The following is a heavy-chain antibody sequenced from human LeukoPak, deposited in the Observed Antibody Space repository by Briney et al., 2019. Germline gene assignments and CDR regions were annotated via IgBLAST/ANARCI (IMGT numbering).Heavy chain of an antibody. CDR1: GGSISSGGYY. J-gene: IGHJ3*02. CDR3: ARVSSRNAFDI. D-gene: IGHD6-13*01. CDR2: IYYSGST. Sequence: PSETLSLTCTVSGGSISSGGYYWSWIRQHPGKGLEWIGYIYYSGSTYYNPSLKSRVTISVDTFKNQFSLKLSSVTAADTAVYYCARVSSRNAFDIWGQGTMVTVSS. V-gene: IGHV4-31*03.